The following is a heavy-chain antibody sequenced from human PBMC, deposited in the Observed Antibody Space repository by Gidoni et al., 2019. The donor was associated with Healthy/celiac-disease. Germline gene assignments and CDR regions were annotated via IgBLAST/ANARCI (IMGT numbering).Heavy chain of an antibody. D-gene: IGHD4-17*01. CDR3: AKDTGMAYGDYENTGY. CDR2: ISGSGGST. CDR1: GFTFSSYA. V-gene: IGHV3-23*01. Sequence: EVQLLESGGGLVQPGGSLRLSCAASGFTFSSYAMSWVRQAPGKGLEWVSAISGSGGSTYYADSVKGRFTISRDNSKNTLYLQMNSLRAEDTAVYYCAKDTGMAYGDYENTGYWGQGTLVTVSS. J-gene: IGHJ4*02.